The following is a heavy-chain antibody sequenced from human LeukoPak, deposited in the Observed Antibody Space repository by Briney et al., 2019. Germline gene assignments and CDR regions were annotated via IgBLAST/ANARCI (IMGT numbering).Heavy chain of an antibody. D-gene: IGHD3-22*01. Sequence: ASVKVSCRASGYTFTSYGISWVRQAPGQGLEWMGWISAYNGNTNYAQKLQGRVTMTTDTSTSTAYMELRSLRSDDTAVYYCARSPDYYDSSGYPYYFDYWGQGTLVTVSS. V-gene: IGHV1-18*01. CDR3: ARSPDYYDSSGYPYYFDY. J-gene: IGHJ4*02. CDR1: GYTFTSYG. CDR2: ISAYNGNT.